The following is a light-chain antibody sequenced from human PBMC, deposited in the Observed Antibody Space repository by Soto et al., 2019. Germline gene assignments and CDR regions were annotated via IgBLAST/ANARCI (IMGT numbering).Light chain of an antibody. V-gene: IGLV2-14*01. CDR1: SSDVGRYNY. CDR2: DVS. J-gene: IGLJ3*02. CDR3: SSYTSSGTLV. Sequence: QSVLTQPASVSGSPGQSITISCTGTSSDVGRYNYVSWFQQYPGKAPKLMIYDVSYRPSGISNRFSGSKSGNTASLTISVLQAEDEADYYCSSYTSSGTLVFGGGTKVTVL.